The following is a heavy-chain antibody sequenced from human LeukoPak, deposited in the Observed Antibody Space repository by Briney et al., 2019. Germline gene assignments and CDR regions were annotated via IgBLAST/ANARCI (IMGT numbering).Heavy chain of an antibody. CDR2: IYSGGST. J-gene: IGHJ3*02. D-gene: IGHD2-2*01. CDR1: GFTVSSNY. Sequence: PGGSLRLSCAASGFTVSSNYMSWVRQAPGKGLKWVSVIYSGGSTYYADSVKGRFTISRDNSKNTLYLQMNSLRAEDTAVYYCARAMYQLLRKGAFDIWGQGTMVTVSS. CDR3: ARAMYQLLRKGAFDI. V-gene: IGHV3-53*01.